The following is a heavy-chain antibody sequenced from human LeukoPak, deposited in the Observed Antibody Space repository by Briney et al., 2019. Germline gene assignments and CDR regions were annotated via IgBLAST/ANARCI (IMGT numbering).Heavy chain of an antibody. Sequence: ASVTVSCKASGYTFTSYDINWVRQATGQGLEWMGWMNPNSGNTGYAQKFQGRVTMTRNTSISTAYMELSSLRSEDTAVYYCAREVTGTLYYYYGMDVWGQGTTVTVSS. V-gene: IGHV1-8*01. CDR2: MNPNSGNT. D-gene: IGHD1-20*01. J-gene: IGHJ6*02. CDR3: AREVTGTLYYYYGMDV. CDR1: GYTFTSYD.